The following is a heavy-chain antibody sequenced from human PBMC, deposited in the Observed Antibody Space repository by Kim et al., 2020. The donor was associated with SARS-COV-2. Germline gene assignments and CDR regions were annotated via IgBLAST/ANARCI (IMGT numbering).Heavy chain of an antibody. J-gene: IGHJ6*02. CDR3: ASAVVTAIPGWPYYYYGMDV. Sequence: GGSLRLSCAASGFTFSDYYMSWIRQAPGKGLEWVSYISSSGSTIYYADSVKGRFTISRDNAKNSLYLQMNSLRAEDTAVYYCASAVVTAIPGWPYYYYGMDVWGQGTTVTVSS. V-gene: IGHV3-11*01. CDR1: GFTFSDYY. CDR2: ISSSGSTI. D-gene: IGHD2-21*02.